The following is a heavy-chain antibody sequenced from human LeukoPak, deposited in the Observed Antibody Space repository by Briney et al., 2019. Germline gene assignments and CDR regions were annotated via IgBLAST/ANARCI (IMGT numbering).Heavy chain of an antibody. Sequence: SGGSLTLSCAASGVIYSRYWMAWVRQAPGKGLEGVASIKQDGSEKKYVDSVRGRFTISRDNAKHSLFLQMNRLRVEDTAVYHCARYVEGSGSYYSPWGRGTRVTVSS. CDR1: GVIYSRYW. CDR3: ARYVEGSGSYYSP. D-gene: IGHD3-10*01. V-gene: IGHV3-7*01. J-gene: IGHJ4*02. CDR2: IKQDGSEK.